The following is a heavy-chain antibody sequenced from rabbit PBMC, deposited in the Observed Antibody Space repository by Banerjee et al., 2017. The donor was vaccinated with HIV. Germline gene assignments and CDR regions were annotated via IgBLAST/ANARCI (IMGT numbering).Heavy chain of an antibody. V-gene: IGHV1S40*01. CDR3: ARDPAGDGYARFNL. CDR1: GFSFSNNYY. D-gene: IGHD6-1*01. CDR2: IYAGLSGST. Sequence: QSLEESGGDLVKPGASLTLTCTASGFSFSNNYYMCWVRQAPGKGLEWIACIYAGLSGSTYYATWAQGRFTISKASSTTVTLQMTSLTAADTATYFCARDPAGDGYARFNLWGPGTLVTVS. J-gene: IGHJ4*01.